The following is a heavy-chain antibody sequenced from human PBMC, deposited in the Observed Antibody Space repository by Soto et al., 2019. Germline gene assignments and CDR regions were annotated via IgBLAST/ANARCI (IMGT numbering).Heavy chain of an antibody. CDR1: GFTFSSYS. V-gene: IGHV3-48*02. CDR3: ARDEEVNGSYYGAFDI. J-gene: IGHJ3*02. CDR2: ISSSSSTI. D-gene: IGHD1-26*01. Sequence: GESLKISCAASGFTFSSYSMNWVRQAPGKGLEWVSYISSSSSTIYYADSVKGRFTISRDNAKNSLYLQMNSLRDEDTAVYYCARDEEVNGSYYGAFDIWGQGTMVTVSS.